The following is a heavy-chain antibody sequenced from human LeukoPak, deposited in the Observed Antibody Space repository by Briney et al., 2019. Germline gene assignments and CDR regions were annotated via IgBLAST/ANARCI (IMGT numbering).Heavy chain of an antibody. V-gene: IGHV3-21*01. CDR3: ATDAGYYYDSSGYL. CDR2: ISSSSSYI. J-gene: IGHJ4*02. D-gene: IGHD3-22*01. Sequence: GGSLRLSCAASGFTFSSYSMKWVRQAPGKGLEWVSSISSSSSYIYYADSVKGRFTISRDNAKNSLYLQMNSLRAEDTAVYYCATDAGYYYDSSGYLWGQGTLVSVSS. CDR1: GFTFSSYS.